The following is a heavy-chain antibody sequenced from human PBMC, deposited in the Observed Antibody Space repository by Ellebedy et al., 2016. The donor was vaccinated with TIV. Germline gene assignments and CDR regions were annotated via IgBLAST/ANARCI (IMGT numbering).Heavy chain of an antibody. J-gene: IGHJ5*02. CDR2: IYYSGST. V-gene: IGHV4-39*01. CDR3: ARRGGYCSSTSCFADWFDP. CDR1: GGSISSGTYY. D-gene: IGHD2-2*01. Sequence: MPSETLSLTCTVSGGSISSGTYYWGWIRQPPGKGLEWIGSIYYSGSTYYNPSIKSPVTIFVDTSKNHFSLKLTSVTAADTAVYYCARRGGYCSSTSCFADWFDPWGQGTLVTVSS.